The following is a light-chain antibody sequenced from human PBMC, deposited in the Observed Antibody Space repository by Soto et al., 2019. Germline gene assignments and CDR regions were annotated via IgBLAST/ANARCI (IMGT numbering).Light chain of an antibody. J-gene: IGLJ3*02. CDR2: EVS. CDR1: SSDVGGYNY. V-gene: IGLV2-14*01. Sequence: QSALTQPASVSGSPGQSITISCTGTSSDVGGYNYVSWYQQHPGKAPKLMIYEVSNRPSGVSNRFSGSKSGNTASLTISGLQAEDEDYYYCSSYTSSSTVFGGGTQLTVL. CDR3: SSYTSSSTV.